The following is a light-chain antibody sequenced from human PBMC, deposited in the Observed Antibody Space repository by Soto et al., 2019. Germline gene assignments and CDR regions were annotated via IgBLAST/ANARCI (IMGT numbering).Light chain of an antibody. CDR1: QSVSSN. J-gene: IGKJ1*01. CDR3: QQYNNWPPYT. Sequence: EIVMTQSPATLSVSPGERATLSCRASQSVSSNLAWYQQKPGQAPMLLIYGASTRATGIPARFSGSGSGTEFTLTISSLQSEDFAVYYCQQYNNWPPYTFGQGTKVEI. CDR2: GAS. V-gene: IGKV3-15*01.